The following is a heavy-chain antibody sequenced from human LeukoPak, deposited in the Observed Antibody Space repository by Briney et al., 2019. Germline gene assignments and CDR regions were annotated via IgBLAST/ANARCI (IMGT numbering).Heavy chain of an antibody. Sequence: SETLSLTCAVYGGSFSGYYWSWIRQPPGKGLEWIGEINHSGSTNYNPSLKSRVTISVDTSKNQFSLKLSSVTAADTAVYYCARHQDYGGYYFDYWGQGTLVTVSS. CDR1: GGSFSGYY. J-gene: IGHJ4*02. CDR2: INHSGST. D-gene: IGHD4-17*01. V-gene: IGHV4-34*01. CDR3: ARHQDYGGYYFDY.